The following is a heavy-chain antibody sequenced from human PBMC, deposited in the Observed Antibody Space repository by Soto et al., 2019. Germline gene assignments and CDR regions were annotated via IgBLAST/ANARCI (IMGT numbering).Heavy chain of an antibody. CDR1: GGSISSYY. D-gene: IGHD3-3*01. CDR3: ARVYYDFWSGYYSNWFDP. CDR2: IYYSGST. V-gene: IGHV4-59*01. Sequence: SETLSLTCTVSGGSISSYYWSWIRQPPGKGLEWFGYIYYSGSTTYNPPLKSRVTISVDTSKNQFSLKLSSVTAADTAVYYCARVYYDFWSGYYSNWFDPWGQGTLVTVSS. J-gene: IGHJ5*02.